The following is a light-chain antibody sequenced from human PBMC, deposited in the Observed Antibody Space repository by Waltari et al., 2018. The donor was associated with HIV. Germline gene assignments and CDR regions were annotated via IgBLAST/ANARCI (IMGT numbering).Light chain of an antibody. Sequence: QSVLTQPPSASGTPGQRVAISCSGRSSNIGSNTITWYQQLSGTAPKLLINSNNQRPSGVPDRFSGSKSGTSGSLVISGLQSEDEADYYCAAWDDNRNAVVFGGGTKLTVL. V-gene: IGLV1-44*01. CDR1: SSNIGSNT. CDR2: SNN. J-gene: IGLJ2*01. CDR3: AAWDDNRNAVV.